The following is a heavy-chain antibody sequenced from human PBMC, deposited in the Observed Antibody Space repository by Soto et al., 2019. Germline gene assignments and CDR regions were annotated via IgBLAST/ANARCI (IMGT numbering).Heavy chain of an antibody. CDR3: AKANATTGGAFEI. CDR1: GFTFSSFA. CDR2: ISGSGGST. Sequence: GSLRLSCAASGFTFSSFAMSWVRQAPGKGLDWVSAISGSGGSTYSADSVKGRFTISRDNSKNTVYLQMSSLTAGDTAFYYCAKANATTGGAFEIYGKETMVIVSS. V-gene: IGHV3-23*01. D-gene: IGHD3-16*01. J-gene: IGHJ3*02.